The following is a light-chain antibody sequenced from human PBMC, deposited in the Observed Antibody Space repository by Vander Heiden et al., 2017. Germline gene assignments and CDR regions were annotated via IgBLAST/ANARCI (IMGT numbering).Light chain of an antibody. V-gene: IGLV1-47*01. CDR3: AAWDDRLSGPV. Sequence: QSVLTQPPSASGPPGQVVTISCAGGSSNSGRKYVYWYQQLPGTAPKRLIYRNNQRPSGVPDRFSGSKSGTSASLGISGLRSEDEADYYCAAWDDRLSGPVFGGGTKLTVL. J-gene: IGLJ3*02. CDR1: SSNSGRKY. CDR2: RNN.